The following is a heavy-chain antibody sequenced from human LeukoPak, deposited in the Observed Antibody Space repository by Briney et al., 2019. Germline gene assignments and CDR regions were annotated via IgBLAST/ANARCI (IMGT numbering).Heavy chain of an antibody. CDR2: ISWNSGSI. CDR1: GFTFDDYA. Sequence: GGSLRLSCAASGFTFDDYAMHWVRQAPGKGLEWVSGISWNSGSIGYADSVKGRFTISRENAKTSRYLQMNSLRAEDTALYYCAKGVGATFDAFDIWGQGTMVTVSS. D-gene: IGHD1-26*01. J-gene: IGHJ3*02. V-gene: IGHV3-9*01. CDR3: AKGVGATFDAFDI.